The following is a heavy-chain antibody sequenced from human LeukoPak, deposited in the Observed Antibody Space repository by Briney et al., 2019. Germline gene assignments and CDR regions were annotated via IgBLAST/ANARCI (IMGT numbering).Heavy chain of an antibody. D-gene: IGHD2-15*01. J-gene: IGHJ6*03. CDR1: GDSISSNYW. V-gene: IGHV4-61*01. Sequence: PSETLSLTCAVSGDSISSNYWWSWIRQPPGKGLEWIGYIYYSGSTTYNPSLKSRVTISVDTSKNQFSLKLSSVTAADTAIYYCARGGGSGTYYYYMDVWGKGTTVTISS. CDR3: ARGGGSGTYYYYMDV. CDR2: IYYSGST.